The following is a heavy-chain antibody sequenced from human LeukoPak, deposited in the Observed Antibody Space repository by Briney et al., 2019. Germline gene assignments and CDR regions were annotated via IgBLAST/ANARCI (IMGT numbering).Heavy chain of an antibody. V-gene: IGHV3-23*01. D-gene: IGHD2-2*01. CDR1: GFTFSSYA. J-gene: IGHJ5*02. Sequence: GGSLRLSCAASGFTFSSYAMTWVRQAPGKGLEWVSSISGSDGSTYYADSVKGRFTISRDNSKDALYLQMNSLRAEDTAVYYCARDSCSSTSCYVHWFDPWGQGTLVTVSS. CDR2: ISGSDGST. CDR3: ARDSCSSTSCYVHWFDP.